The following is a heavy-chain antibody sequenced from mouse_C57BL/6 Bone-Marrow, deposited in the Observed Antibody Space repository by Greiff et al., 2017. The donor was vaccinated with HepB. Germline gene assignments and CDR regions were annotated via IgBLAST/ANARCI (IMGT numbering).Heavy chain of an antibody. CDR3: ARGEEYPLFDY. CDR2: IDPSDSYT. D-gene: IGHD5-1*01. J-gene: IGHJ2*01. V-gene: IGHV1-59*01. CDR1: GYTFTSYW. Sequence: QVQLQQPGAELVRPGTSVKLSCKASGYTFTSYWMHWVKQRPGQGLEWIGVIDPSDSYTNYNQKFKGKATLTVDTSSSTAYMQLSSLTSEDSAVYYCARGEEYPLFDYWGQGTTLTVSS.